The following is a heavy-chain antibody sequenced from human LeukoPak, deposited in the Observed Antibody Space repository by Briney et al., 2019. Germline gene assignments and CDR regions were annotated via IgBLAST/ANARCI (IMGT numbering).Heavy chain of an antibody. V-gene: IGHV3-21*01. CDR3: AREEEWYASGTYYKGFDS. CDR1: GFTFSNYN. Sequence: GGSLRLSCAASGFTFSNYNMNWVRQAPGKGLEWVSCISTRSTYIYYADSVKGRFTISRDNAKNSLYLQMNSLRADDTAVYYCAREEEWYASGTYYKGFDSWGQGTLVAVSS. CDR2: ISTRSTYI. J-gene: IGHJ4*02. D-gene: IGHD3-10*01.